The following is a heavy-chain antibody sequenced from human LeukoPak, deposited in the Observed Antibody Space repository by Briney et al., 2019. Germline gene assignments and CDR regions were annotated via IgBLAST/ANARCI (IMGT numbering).Heavy chain of an antibody. CDR1: GYTFTSYA. CDR3: ARGAPNYYDSSGYSKNRDY. V-gene: IGHV7-4-1*02. D-gene: IGHD3-22*01. CDR2: INTNTGNP. Sequence: ASVKVSCKASGYTFTSYAMNWVRQAPGQGLEWMGWINTNTGNPTYAQGFTGRFVFSLDTSVSTAYLQISSLKAEDTAVYYCARGAPNYYDSSGYSKNRDYWGQGTLVTVSS. J-gene: IGHJ4*02.